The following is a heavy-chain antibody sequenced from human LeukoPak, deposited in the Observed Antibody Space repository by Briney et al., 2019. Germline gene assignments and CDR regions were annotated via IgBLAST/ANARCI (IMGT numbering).Heavy chain of an antibody. CDR1: GFTFSSYG. J-gene: IGHJ3*02. CDR2: IRYDGSNK. V-gene: IGHV3-30*02. Sequence: GGSLRLSCAASGFTFSSYGMHWVRQAPGKGLEWVAFIRYDGSNKYYADSVKGRFTISRDNSKNTLYLQMNSLRAEDTAVYYCAVFAGTTARAFDIWGQGTMVTVSS. CDR3: AVFAGTTARAFDI. D-gene: IGHD1-1*01.